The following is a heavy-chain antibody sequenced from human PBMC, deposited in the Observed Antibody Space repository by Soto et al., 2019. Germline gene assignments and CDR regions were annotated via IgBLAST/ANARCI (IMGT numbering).Heavy chain of an antibody. CDR3: AKESRDIAVAGIFDY. CDR1: GFTFSSYG. J-gene: IGHJ4*02. CDR2: ISYDGSNK. Sequence: GGSLRLSCAASGFTFSSYGMHWVRQAPGKGLEWVAVISYDGSNKYYADSVKGRFTISRDNSKNTLYLQMNSLRAEDTAVYYCAKESRDIAVAGIFDYWGQGTLVTVSS. D-gene: IGHD6-19*01. V-gene: IGHV3-30*18.